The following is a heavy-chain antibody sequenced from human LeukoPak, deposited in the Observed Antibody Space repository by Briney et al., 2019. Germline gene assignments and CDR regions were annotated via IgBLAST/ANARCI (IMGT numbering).Heavy chain of an antibody. D-gene: IGHD3-10*01. CDR3: ARGGSQPITMHVFDY. J-gene: IGHJ4*02. CDR1: GGTFSSYA. Sequence: SVKVSCKASGGTFSSYAISWVRQAPGQGLEWMGRIIPILGIANYAQKFQGRVTITADKSTSTAYMELSSLRSEDTAVYYCARGGSQPITMHVFDYWGQGTLVSVSS. CDR2: IIPILGIA. V-gene: IGHV1-69*04.